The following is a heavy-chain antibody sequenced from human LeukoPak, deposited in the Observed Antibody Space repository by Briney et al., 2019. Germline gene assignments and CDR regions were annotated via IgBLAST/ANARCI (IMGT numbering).Heavy chain of an antibody. CDR3: AATSSYCSSTSCYLYYFDY. CDR2: IVVGSGNT. Sequence: ASVKVSCKASGFTFTSSAMQWMRQARGQRLEWIGWIVVGSGNTNYAQKFQERVTITRDMSTSTAYMELSSLRSEDTAVYYCAATSSYCSSTSCYLYYFDYWGQGTLVTVSS. CDR1: GFTFTSSA. V-gene: IGHV1-58*02. D-gene: IGHD2-2*01. J-gene: IGHJ4*02.